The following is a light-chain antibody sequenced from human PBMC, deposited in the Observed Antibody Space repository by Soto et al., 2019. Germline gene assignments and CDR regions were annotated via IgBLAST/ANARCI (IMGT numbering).Light chain of an antibody. CDR2: AAS. V-gene: IGKV1-39*01. CDR1: QRINSY. J-gene: IGKJ5*01. Sequence: DIQMTQSPSSLSASVGDRVTITCRASQRINSYLNSYQQKPGKAPELLIYAASNLESGVPSRFSGSGSGTEFTLSISSLQPEDFATYYCQQGYSTSPITFGQGTRLEIK. CDR3: QQGYSTSPIT.